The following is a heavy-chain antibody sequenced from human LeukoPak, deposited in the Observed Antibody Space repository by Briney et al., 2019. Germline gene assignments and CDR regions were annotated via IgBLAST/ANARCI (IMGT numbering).Heavy chain of an antibody. J-gene: IGHJ3*02. D-gene: IGHD2-15*01. Sequence: SVKVSCKASGYTFTSYAISWVRQAPGQGLEWMGRIIPILGIANYAQKFQGRVTITADKSTSTAYMELSSLRSEDTAVYYCALGDQWWRGTFDIWGQGTMVTVSS. V-gene: IGHV1-69*04. CDR3: ALGDQWWRGTFDI. CDR1: GYTFTSYA. CDR2: IIPILGIA.